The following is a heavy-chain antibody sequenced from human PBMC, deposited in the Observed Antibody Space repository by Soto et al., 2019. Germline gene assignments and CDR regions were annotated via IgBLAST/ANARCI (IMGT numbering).Heavy chain of an antibody. Sequence: GGSLRLSCAASGFTFSSYSMNWVRQAPGKGLEWVSSISSSSSYIYYADSVKGRFTISRDNAKNSLYLQMNSLRAEDTAVYYCARAHLAEWLPEDAFDIWGQGTMVTVSS. J-gene: IGHJ3*02. D-gene: IGHD3-16*01. CDR3: ARAHLAEWLPEDAFDI. CDR1: GFTFSSYS. V-gene: IGHV3-21*01. CDR2: ISSSSSYI.